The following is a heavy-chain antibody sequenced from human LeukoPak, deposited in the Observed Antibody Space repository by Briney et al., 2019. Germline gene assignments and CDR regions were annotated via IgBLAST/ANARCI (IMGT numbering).Heavy chain of an antibody. D-gene: IGHD3-3*01. Sequence: GASVKVSCKASGYTFTSYGISWVRQAPGQGLEWMGWISAYNGNTNYAQKLQGRVTMTTDTSTSTAYMELRSLRSDDTAVYYCARGDYDFWSGYYTGNLGWFDPWGQGTLVTVSS. J-gene: IGHJ5*02. CDR3: ARGDYDFWSGYYTGNLGWFDP. CDR1: GYTFTSYG. V-gene: IGHV1-18*01. CDR2: ISAYNGNT.